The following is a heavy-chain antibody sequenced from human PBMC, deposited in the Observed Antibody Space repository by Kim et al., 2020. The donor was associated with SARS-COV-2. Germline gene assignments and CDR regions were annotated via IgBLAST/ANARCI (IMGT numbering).Heavy chain of an antibody. D-gene: IGHD3-10*01. J-gene: IGHJ6*02. CDR2: INAGNGNT. Sequence: ASVKVSCKASGYTFTSYAMHWVCQAPGQRLEWMGWINAGNGNTKYSQKFQGRVTITRDTSASTAYMELSSLRSEDTAVYYCAILLWFGELSLPSRRDHYYHYGRDVGGQGTTVTVSS. CDR3: AILLWFGELSLPSRRDHYYHYGRDV. CDR1: GYTFTSYA. V-gene: IGHV1-3*01.